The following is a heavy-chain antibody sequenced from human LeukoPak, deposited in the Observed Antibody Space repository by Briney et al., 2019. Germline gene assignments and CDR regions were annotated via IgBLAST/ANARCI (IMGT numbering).Heavy chain of an antibody. CDR1: GFTFSSYA. CDR3: AIPPQMGYSYGVDDY. V-gene: IGHV3-23*01. J-gene: IGHJ4*02. CDR2: IGGSGYTT. Sequence: TGGSLRLSCAASGFTFSSYAMSWVRQAPGKGLEWVSTIGGSGYTTYYADSVKGRFTISRDNFKNTLYLQMNILRAEDTAVYYCAIPPQMGYSYGVDDYWGQGTLVTVSS. D-gene: IGHD5-18*01.